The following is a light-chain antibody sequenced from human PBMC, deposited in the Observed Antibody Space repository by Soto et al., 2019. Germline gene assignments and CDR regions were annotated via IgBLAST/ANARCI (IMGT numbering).Light chain of an antibody. CDR1: RSVNRL. Sequence: EIVLTQSPATLSLSPGERATLSCRASRSVNRLLAWYQQKPGQPPRLLLFDASKRAAGIPPRFSASGSETDFTLTISGLEPDDSAVYYCQQRHDWPPLVTFGGGTKVEVK. V-gene: IGKV3-11*01. CDR3: QQRHDWPPLVT. J-gene: IGKJ4*01. CDR2: DAS.